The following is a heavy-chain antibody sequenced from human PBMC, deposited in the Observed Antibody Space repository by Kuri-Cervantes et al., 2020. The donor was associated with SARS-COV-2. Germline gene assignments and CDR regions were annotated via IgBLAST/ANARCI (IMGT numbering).Heavy chain of an antibody. CDR2: INPSGGST. J-gene: IGHJ4*02. CDR3: ARDHGSITARAFGY. Sequence: ASVKVSCKASGYTFTSYYMHWVRQAPGQGLEWMGIINPSGGSTNYAQKFQGRVTITADESTSTAYMELSSLRSEDTAVYYCARDHGSITARAFGYWGQGTLVTVSS. CDR1: GYTFTSYY. V-gene: IGHV1-46*01. D-gene: IGHD6-6*01.